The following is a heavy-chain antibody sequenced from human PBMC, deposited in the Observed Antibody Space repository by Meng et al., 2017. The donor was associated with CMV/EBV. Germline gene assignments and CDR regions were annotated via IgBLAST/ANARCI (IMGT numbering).Heavy chain of an antibody. J-gene: IGHJ4*02. CDR1: GGSFSGYY. CDR2: INHSGST. Sequence: GSLRLSCAVYGGSFSGYYWSWIRQPPGKGLEWIGEINHSGSTNYNPSLKSRVTISVDTSKNQFSLKLSSVTAADTAVYYCARGSRLRFLEWLLYGRGYFDYWGQGTLVTVSS. D-gene: IGHD3-3*01. V-gene: IGHV4-34*01. CDR3: ARGSRLRFLEWLLYGRGYFDY.